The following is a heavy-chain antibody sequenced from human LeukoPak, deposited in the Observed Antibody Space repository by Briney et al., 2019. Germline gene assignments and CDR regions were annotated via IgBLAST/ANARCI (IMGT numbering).Heavy chain of an antibody. CDR1: GFTFINAR. D-gene: IGHD3-3*02. J-gene: IGHJ4*02. CDR2: VKRRIYGGES. Sequence: PGGALRLSCAPSGFTFINARMGWGRQAPGKGREWVGLVKRRIYGGESDYSAPVKGTFTISRDQSKHTRYLQMNSLKSEDTAVYYCTTGYGHSDFDCWGQGTLVTVSS. V-gene: IGHV3-15*01. CDR3: TTGYGHSDFDC.